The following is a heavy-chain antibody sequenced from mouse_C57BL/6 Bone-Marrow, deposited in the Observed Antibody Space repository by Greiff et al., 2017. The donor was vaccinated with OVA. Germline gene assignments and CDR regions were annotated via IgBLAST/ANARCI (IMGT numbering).Heavy chain of an antibody. V-gene: IGHV15-2*01. J-gene: IGHJ1*03. Sequence: QVQLKESGSELRSPGSSVKLSCKDFDSEVFPIAYMSWVRQKPGHGFEWIGGILPSIGRTIYGEKFEDKATLDADTLSNTAYLELNSLTSEDSAIYYCARKVITRNWYFDVWGTGTTVTVSS. CDR3: ARKVITRNWYFDV. CDR2: ILPSIGRT. D-gene: IGHD2-4*01. CDR1: DSEVFPIAY.